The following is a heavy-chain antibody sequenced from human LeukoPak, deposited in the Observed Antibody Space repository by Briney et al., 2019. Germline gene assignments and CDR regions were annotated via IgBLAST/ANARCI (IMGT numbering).Heavy chain of an antibody. Sequence: GGSLRLSCAASGFTFSSYSMNWVRQAPGKGLEWVSSISSSSSYIYYADSVKGRFTISRDNAKNSLYLQMNSLRAEETAVYYCARASQGSYFFDYWGQGTLVTVSS. D-gene: IGHD2/OR15-2a*01. CDR1: GFTFSSYS. CDR2: ISSSSSYI. CDR3: ARASQGSYFFDY. J-gene: IGHJ4*02. V-gene: IGHV3-21*01.